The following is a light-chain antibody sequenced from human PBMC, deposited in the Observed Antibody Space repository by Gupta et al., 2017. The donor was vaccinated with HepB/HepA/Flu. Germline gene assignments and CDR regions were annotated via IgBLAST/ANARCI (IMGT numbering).Light chain of an antibody. V-gene: IGLV3-21*02. Sequence: YVLTQPPSVSVAPGETATITCGGNNIATKSVHWYQQKPGQAPVLVVYEDRDRPSGIPERFSGYNSKNTATLTISRVEAGDEADYYCQVGESDGDHQIFGGGTKLTVL. CDR3: QVGESDGDHQI. CDR2: EDR. J-gene: IGLJ2*01. CDR1: NIATKS.